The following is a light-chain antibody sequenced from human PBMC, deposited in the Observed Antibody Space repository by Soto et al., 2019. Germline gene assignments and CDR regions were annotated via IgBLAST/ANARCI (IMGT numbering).Light chain of an antibody. J-gene: IGKJ2*01. CDR2: KAT. CDR3: QQYNEFQYI. CDR1: QTISSR. Sequence: DIQMTQSPSSLSASVGDRVTITCRASQTISSRLAWYQQKPGQAPKLLIYKATYLQTGVASRFSGSGSGTEFSLTINSLQPDDFAVYYCQQYNEFQYIFGQGTRLDI. V-gene: IGKV1-5*03.